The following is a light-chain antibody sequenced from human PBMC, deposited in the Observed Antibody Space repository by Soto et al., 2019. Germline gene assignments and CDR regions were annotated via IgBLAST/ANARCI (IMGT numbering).Light chain of an antibody. CDR3: TAWDGSLDGRV. Sequence: QSVLTQPPSASGTPGQRVTISCSGSSSNIGTNTVNWYQQLPGTAPKLLIYRTNQRPSGIPDRFAGSKSGTSASLDISGLPSEDEADYYCTAWDGSLDGRVFGGGTKLTVL. J-gene: IGLJ3*02. CDR1: SSNIGTNT. V-gene: IGLV1-44*01. CDR2: RTN.